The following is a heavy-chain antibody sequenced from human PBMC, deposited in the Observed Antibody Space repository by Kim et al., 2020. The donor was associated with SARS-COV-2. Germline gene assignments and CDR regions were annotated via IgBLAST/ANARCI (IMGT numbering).Heavy chain of an antibody. CDR3: ARELSTWPNWFDL. Sequence: SETLSLTCTVSGDSVSSGDYYWSWIRQPPGKGLEWIGYIYYSGSTNYNPSLKGRVTISLDRSKTQFSLHLTSVTSADTAVYYCARELSTWPNWFDLWAQG. CDR2: IYYSGST. J-gene: IGHJ5*02. CDR1: GDSVSSGDYY. V-gene: IGHV4-61*08.